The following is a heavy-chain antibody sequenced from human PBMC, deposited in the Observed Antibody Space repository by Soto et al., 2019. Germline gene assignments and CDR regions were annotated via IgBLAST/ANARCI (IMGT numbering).Heavy chain of an antibody. D-gene: IGHD3-9*01. CDR1: GFTFSSYA. Sequence: GGSLRLSCAASGFTFSSYAMSWVRQAPGKGLEWVSAISGSGGSTYYADSVKGRFTISRDNSKNTLYLQMNSLGVDDTALYFCARGLGGYEILRGGDYYYAMDVWGQGITVTVSS. J-gene: IGHJ6*02. CDR3: ARGLGGYEILRGGDYYYAMDV. V-gene: IGHV3-23*01. CDR2: ISGSGGST.